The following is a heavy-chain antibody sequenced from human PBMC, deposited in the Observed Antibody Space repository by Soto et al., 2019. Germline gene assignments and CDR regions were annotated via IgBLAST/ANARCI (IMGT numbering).Heavy chain of an antibody. V-gene: IGHV3-30*18. J-gene: IGHJ3*01. CDR3: AKDRLGLRYFEWSLCCV. D-gene: IGHD3-9*01. CDR1: GFSFRTFG. CDR2: ISYDGSNE. Sequence: QVQLVESGGGVVQPGRSLSLSCAASGFSFRTFGMHWVRQAPGKGLEWVAVISYDGSNEFYADSVKGRFTISRDNSKNKVYLQMNSLRADDTAVYYCAKDRLGLRYFEWSLCCVWGQGTMVTVSS.